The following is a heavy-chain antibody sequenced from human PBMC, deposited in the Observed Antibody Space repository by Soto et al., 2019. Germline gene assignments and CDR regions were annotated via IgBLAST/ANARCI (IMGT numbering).Heavy chain of an antibody. V-gene: IGHV4-31*03. J-gene: IGHJ5*02. CDR3: ARMGLHLGELSRNCFDP. CDR2: IYYSGRT. CDR1: GGSISSGDYY. Sequence: PSETLSLTCTLSGGSISSGDYYWSWIRHPPGKGLEWIGNIYYSGRTNYNPSLKSRLNISLDTSNNHFFLKLTSVTAADTAVYYWARMGLHLGELSRNCFDPWGQEPLVTVSS. D-gene: IGHD3-16*02.